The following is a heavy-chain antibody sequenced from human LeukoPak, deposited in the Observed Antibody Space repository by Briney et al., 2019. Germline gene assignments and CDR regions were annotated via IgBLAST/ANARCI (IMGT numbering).Heavy chain of an antibody. CDR2: ISSNGDFT. V-gene: IGHV3-23*01. CDR3: ARVERDCSGGTCYSYDY. J-gene: IGHJ4*02. D-gene: IGHD2-15*01. CDR1: RFTFNTYA. Sequence: GGSLRLSCVASRFTFNTYAVNWVRQAPGKGLEWVSAISSNGDFTYYADSVRGRFTISRDNSKNTVFLQMNGLRAEDTAVYYCARVERDCSGGTCYSYDYWGQGTLVTVSS.